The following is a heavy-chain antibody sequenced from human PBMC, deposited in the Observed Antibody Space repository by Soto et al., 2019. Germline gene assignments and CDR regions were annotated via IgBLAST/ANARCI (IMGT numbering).Heavy chain of an antibody. V-gene: IGHV3-7*01. D-gene: IGHD1-7*01. CDR2: IRQDGSEK. CDR1: GFTSRNYW. CDR3: ARDPNYGNPDY. Sequence: EVQLLESGGGLVQPGGSLTLSCVASGFTSRNYWMSWVRQAPGKGLEWLPNIRQDGSEKFYVDSVKGRFTISRDNAESSLYLHMNRLRAEDTAVYYCARDPNYGNPDYWGQGTLVTVSS. J-gene: IGHJ4*02.